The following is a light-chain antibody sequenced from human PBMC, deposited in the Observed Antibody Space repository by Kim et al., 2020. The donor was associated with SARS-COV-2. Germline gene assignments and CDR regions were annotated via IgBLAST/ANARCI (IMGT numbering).Light chain of an antibody. CDR2: EDT. CDR1: KLGDKY. Sequence: VSPGQTASITCSGDKLGDKYACWYQQKPGQSPVMVIYEDTKRPSGIPERFSGSNSGNTATLTISGTQATDEADYFCQAWDSSIVVFGGGTKLTVL. V-gene: IGLV3-1*01. CDR3: QAWDSSIVV. J-gene: IGLJ3*02.